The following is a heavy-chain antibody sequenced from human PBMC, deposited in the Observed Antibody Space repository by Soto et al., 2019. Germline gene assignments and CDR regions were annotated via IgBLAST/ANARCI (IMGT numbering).Heavy chain of an antibody. CDR2: VWYDGRNK. J-gene: IGHJ6*02. V-gene: IGHV3-33*01. D-gene: IGHD5-12*01. CDR1: GFSFSTYG. CDR3: VRAAGYSGDNYVYYYGMDG. Sequence: QVQLVESGGGVVQPGRSLRLSCTASGFSFSTYGMQWVRQAPGKGLEWVALVWYDGRNKHYVDSVAGRFTISRDNSKNTLYLEMNSLRDEDTAVYYCVRAAGYSGDNYVYYYGMDGWGQGTTVTVSS.